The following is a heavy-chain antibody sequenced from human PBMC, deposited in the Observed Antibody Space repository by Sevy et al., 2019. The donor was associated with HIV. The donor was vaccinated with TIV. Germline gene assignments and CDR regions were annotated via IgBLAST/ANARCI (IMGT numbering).Heavy chain of an antibody. V-gene: IGHV3-23*01. Sequence: GESLKISCAASGFTFSSYSMTWVRQAPGKGLEWVSDISGSGDNTYYEDSVKGRFTISRDNSKNTLYLQMNSLRAEDTAFYYCAKDLCSSGWCTWFDPWGQGTLVTVSS. D-gene: IGHD6-19*01. CDR2: ISGSGDNT. CDR1: GFTFSSYS. J-gene: IGHJ5*02. CDR3: AKDLCSSGWCTWFDP.